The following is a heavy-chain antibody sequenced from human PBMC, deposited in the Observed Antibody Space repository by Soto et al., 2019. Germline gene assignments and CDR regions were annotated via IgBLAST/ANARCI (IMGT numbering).Heavy chain of an antibody. Sequence: QVQLVQSGAEVKKPGSSVKVSCKASGGTFSSYAISWVRQAPGQGLEWMGGLIPIFGTANYAQKFQGRVTITADESTSTAYMELSSLRSEDTAVYYCATHGVGYYPAEYFQHWGQGTLVTVSS. CDR1: GGTFSSYA. V-gene: IGHV1-69*01. CDR3: ATHGVGYYPAEYFQH. D-gene: IGHD3-22*01. CDR2: LIPIFGTA. J-gene: IGHJ1*01.